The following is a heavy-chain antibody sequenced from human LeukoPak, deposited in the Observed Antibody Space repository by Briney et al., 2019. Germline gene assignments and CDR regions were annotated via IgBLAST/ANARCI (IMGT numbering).Heavy chain of an antibody. CDR1: GFTVSSNY. CDR3: AKATVTSCSGAFCYPFDS. D-gene: IGHD2-15*01. CDR2: IYSGGST. Sequence: PGGSLRLSCAASGFTVSSNYMSWVRQAPGKGLEWVSLIYSGGSTYYADSVKGRFTISRDNSQNTLYLQMNSLRAEDTAVYYCAKATVTSCSGAFCYPFDSWGQGTLVTVSS. J-gene: IGHJ4*02. V-gene: IGHV3-53*01.